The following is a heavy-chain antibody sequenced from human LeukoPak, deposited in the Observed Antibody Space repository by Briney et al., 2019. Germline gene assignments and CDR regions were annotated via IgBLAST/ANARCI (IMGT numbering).Heavy chain of an antibody. CDR1: GGSISSSSYY. Sequence: PSETLSLTCTVSGGSISSSSYYWGWIRQPPGKGLEWIGYIYYSGSTNYNPSLKSRVTISVDTSKNQFSLKLSSVTAADTAVYYCARDYEGDFDYWGQGTLVTVSS. CDR2: IYYSGST. V-gene: IGHV4-61*01. J-gene: IGHJ4*02. D-gene: IGHD3-3*01. CDR3: ARDYEGDFDY.